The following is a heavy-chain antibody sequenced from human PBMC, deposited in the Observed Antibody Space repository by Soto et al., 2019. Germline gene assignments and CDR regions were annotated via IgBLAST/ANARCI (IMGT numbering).Heavy chain of an antibody. D-gene: IGHD6-6*01. CDR2: IYYGGST. CDR3: ATSYSSSPNWFDS. Sequence: SETLSLTCSVSGGSVSSHYWSWIRQPPGKGLDWIGYIYYGGSTNYNPSLKSRVTISVDTSKNQFSLRLSSVTAADMAVYFCATSYSSSPNWFDSWGQGTLVTVSS. V-gene: IGHV4-59*02. J-gene: IGHJ5*01. CDR1: GGSVSSHY.